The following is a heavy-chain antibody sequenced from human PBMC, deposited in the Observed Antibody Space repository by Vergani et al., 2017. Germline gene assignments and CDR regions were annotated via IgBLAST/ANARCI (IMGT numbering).Heavy chain of an antibody. Sequence: EVQLLESGGGLVQPGGSLRLSCAASGFTFSSYAMSWVRQAPGKGLECVSAISGSGGSTYYADSVKVRFTISRDNSKHTLYLQMNSLRAEDTAVYYCAKDLYIVATTGNDYWGQGTLVTVSS. CDR3: AKDLYIVATTGNDY. CDR1: GFTFSSYA. V-gene: IGHV3-23*01. D-gene: IGHD5-12*01. J-gene: IGHJ4*02. CDR2: ISGSGGST.